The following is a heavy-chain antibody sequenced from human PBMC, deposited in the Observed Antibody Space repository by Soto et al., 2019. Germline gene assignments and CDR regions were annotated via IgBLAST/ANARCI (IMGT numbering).Heavy chain of an antibody. V-gene: IGHV4-31*03. CDR3: ATDKYCYDSGKDGMDV. Sequence: TLSLTCTVSVVSISSGGYYWTCIRHHPGKGLEWIGYIYYSGSTYYNPSLKSRVTISGDTSNNQFYLKLSSVTDADTAVYYCATDKYCYDSGKDGMDVWGQGTPVTVSS. J-gene: IGHJ6*02. CDR2: IYYSGST. CDR1: VVSISSGGYY. D-gene: IGHD3-10*01.